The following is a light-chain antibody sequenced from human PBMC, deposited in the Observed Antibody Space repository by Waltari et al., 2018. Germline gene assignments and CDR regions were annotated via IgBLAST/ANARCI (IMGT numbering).Light chain of an antibody. CDR1: SSDVGGYNY. V-gene: IGLV2-14*01. CDR2: EVS. Sequence: QSALTQPASVSGSLGQSITISCTGTSSDVGGYNYVSWYQQHPGKAPQLMIYEVSNRPSGVSNRFSGSKSGNTASLTITGLQAEDEADYYCQSYDSSLSGSHVVFCGGTKLTVL. CDR3: QSYDSSLSGSHVV. J-gene: IGLJ2*01.